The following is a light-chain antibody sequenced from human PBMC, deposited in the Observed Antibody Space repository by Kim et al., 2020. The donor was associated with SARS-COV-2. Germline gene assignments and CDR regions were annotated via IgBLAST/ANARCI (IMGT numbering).Light chain of an antibody. J-gene: IGKJ1*01. V-gene: IGKV3-20*01. CDR1: QSVSSSY. CDR3: QQYGSSPWT. Sequence: SPGERATLSCRASQSVSSSYLAWYQQKPGQAPRLFIYGASSRATGIPDRFSGSGSGTDFTLTISRLEPEDLAVYYCQQYGSSPWTFGQGTKVDIK. CDR2: GAS.